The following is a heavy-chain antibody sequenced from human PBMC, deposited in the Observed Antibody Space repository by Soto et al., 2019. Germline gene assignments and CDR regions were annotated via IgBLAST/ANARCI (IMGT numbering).Heavy chain of an antibody. CDR3: ARAWGHAADI. CDR1: GGSFSGYY. CDR2: INHSGIT. V-gene: IGHV4-34*01. D-gene: IGHD7-27*01. J-gene: IGHJ3*02. Sequence: QVQLQQWGAGLLKPSETLSLTCAVYGGSFSGYYWSWIRQPPGKGLEWIGEINHSGITNYNPSLTSRSTISVDTSKNQFSLKLSSVTAADTAVYYCARAWGHAADIWGQGTMVTVSS.